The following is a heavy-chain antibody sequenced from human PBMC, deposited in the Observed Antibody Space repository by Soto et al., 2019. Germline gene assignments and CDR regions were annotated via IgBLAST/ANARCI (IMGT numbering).Heavy chain of an antibody. CDR1: AYSFTTYH. V-gene: IGHV1-46*01. CDR2: INPDAGAT. D-gene: IGHD2-2*01. J-gene: IGHJ5*02. Sequence: QVQLVQSGAEVKKPGASVTVSCKASAYSFTTYHINWVRQAPGQGLEWMGLINPDAGATNYAQRFQGRLRLTRDTSKSTVYMELRSLTFDDTAVYYCARGDIVLVPASEGNWFDPWGQVTVVTVSS. CDR3: ARGDIVLVPASEGNWFDP.